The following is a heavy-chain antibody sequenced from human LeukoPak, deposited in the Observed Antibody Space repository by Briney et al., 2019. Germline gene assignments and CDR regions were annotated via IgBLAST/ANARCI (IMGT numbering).Heavy chain of an antibody. CDR1: GGSISSGDYY. CDR3: ARANQGGYYDSSGYYPFDY. D-gene: IGHD3-22*01. Sequence: SQTLSLTCTVSGGSISSGDYYWSWIRQPPGKGLEWIGYIYYSGSTYYNPSLKSRVTISVDTSENQFSLKLSSVTAADTAVYYCARANQGGYYDSSGYYPFDYWGQGTLVTVSS. J-gene: IGHJ4*02. V-gene: IGHV4-30-4*08. CDR2: IYYSGST.